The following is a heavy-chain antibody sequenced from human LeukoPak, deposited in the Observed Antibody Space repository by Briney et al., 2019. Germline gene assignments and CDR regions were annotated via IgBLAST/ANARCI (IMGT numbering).Heavy chain of an antibody. CDR2: ISAYNGNT. V-gene: IGHV1-18*01. J-gene: IGHJ4*02. CDR3: ARDLKKYYDSSGYYHDTFDY. D-gene: IGHD3-22*01. Sequence: ASVKVSCKASGYTFTSYGISWVRQAPGQGLEWMGWISAYNGNTNYAQKLRGRVTMTTDTSTSTAYMELRSLRSDDTAVYYCARDLKKYYDSSGYYHDTFDYWGQGTLVTVSS. CDR1: GYTFTSYG.